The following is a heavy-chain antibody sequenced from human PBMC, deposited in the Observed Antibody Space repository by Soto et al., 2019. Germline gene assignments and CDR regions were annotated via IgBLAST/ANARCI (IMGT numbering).Heavy chain of an antibody. Sequence: QVQLVESGGGVVQPGRSLRLSCAASGFTFSSYGMHWVRQAPGKGLEWVAVIWYDGSNKYYADSVKGRFTISRDNSKNTLYLQMNSLRAEDTAVYYCARDGYCSGVSCYSVPLFDYWGQGTLVTVSS. D-gene: IGHD2-15*01. V-gene: IGHV3-33*01. CDR1: GFTFSSYG. CDR2: IWYDGSNK. J-gene: IGHJ4*02. CDR3: ARDGYCSGVSCYSVPLFDY.